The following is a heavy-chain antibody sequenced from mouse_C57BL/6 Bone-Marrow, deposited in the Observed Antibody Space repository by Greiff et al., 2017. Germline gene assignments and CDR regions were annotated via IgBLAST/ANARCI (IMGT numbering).Heavy chain of an antibody. CDR1: GFNIKNTY. J-gene: IGHJ4*01. CDR3: ARWFYYDGSSFPYAMDY. V-gene: IGHV14-3*01. Sequence: VQLQQSVAELVRPGASVKLSCTASGFNIKNTYMHWVKQRPEQGLEWIGRIDPANGNTKYAPKFQGKATITADTSSNTAYLQLSSLTSEDTAIYYCARWFYYDGSSFPYAMDYWGQGTSVTVSS. D-gene: IGHD1-1*01. CDR2: IDPANGNT.